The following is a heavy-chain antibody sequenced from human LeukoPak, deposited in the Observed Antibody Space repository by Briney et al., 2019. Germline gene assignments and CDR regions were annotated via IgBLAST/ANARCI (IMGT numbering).Heavy chain of an antibody. CDR2: ISYDGSNK. V-gene: IGHV3-30*18. J-gene: IGHJ4*02. Sequence: GRSLRPSCAASGFTFSSYGMHWVRQAPGKGLEWVAVISYDGSNKYYADSVKGRFTISRDNSKNTLYLQMNSLRAEDTAVYYCAKDIIPGYYDSSHFDYWGQGTLVTVSS. CDR3: AKDIIPGYYDSSHFDY. D-gene: IGHD3-22*01. CDR1: GFTFSSYG.